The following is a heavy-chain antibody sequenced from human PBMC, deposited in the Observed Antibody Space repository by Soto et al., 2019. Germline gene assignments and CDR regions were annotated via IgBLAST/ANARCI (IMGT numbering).Heavy chain of an antibody. CDR3: ARDRDRQQLGGNYYYGIDV. D-gene: IGHD3-3*02. Sequence: QVQLVQSGAEVKKPGSSVTVSCKASGGTFGNSAISWVRQAPGQGLEWMGGIIPIFRTPAYAQTFQGRVTITADESTSTAYMELTSLRSEDTAVYYCARDRDRQQLGGNYYYGIDVWRQGTAVTVSS. J-gene: IGHJ6*02. CDR1: GGTFGNSA. CDR2: IIPIFRTP. V-gene: IGHV1-69*12.